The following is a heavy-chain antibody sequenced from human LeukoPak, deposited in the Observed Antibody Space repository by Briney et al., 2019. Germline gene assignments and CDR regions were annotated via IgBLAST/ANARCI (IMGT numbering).Heavy chain of an antibody. Sequence: ASVKVSCKTSGGTFSSFAIAWVRQAPGQGLEWMAGIIPIFATTNYAQEFQGRVSLTADESTSTVYMELSSLRYDDTAVYYCARDYSSGWYGVFDIWGQGTMVTVSS. CDR3: ARDYSSGWYGVFDI. CDR1: GGTFSSFA. D-gene: IGHD6-19*01. J-gene: IGHJ3*02. CDR2: IIPIFATT. V-gene: IGHV1-69*13.